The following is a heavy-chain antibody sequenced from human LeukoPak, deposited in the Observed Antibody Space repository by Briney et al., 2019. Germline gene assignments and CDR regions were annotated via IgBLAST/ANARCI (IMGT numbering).Heavy chain of an antibody. Sequence: GGSLRLSCAASGFSLTNYAMSWVRHPPEKGLEWVSGVSSSGGSTYYPDSVKGRFTISRDNSKNTLYFQMNSLRAEDTAVYYCAKLGIAASDYWGQGTLVTVSS. CDR1: GFSLTNYA. V-gene: IGHV3-23*01. CDR2: VSSSGGST. CDR3: AKLGIAASDY. J-gene: IGHJ4*02. D-gene: IGHD6-13*01.